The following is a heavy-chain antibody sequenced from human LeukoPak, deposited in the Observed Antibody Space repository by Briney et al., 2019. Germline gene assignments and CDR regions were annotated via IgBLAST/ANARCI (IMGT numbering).Heavy chain of an antibody. D-gene: IGHD3-3*01. Sequence: SGTLSLTCAVSGGSISSSNWWSWVRQPPGKGLEWIGEIYHSGSTNYNPSLKSRVTISVDKSKNQFSLKLSSVTAADTAVYYCARAPYRGKDFRSGYSWFDPWGQGTLVTVSS. J-gene: IGHJ5*02. CDR1: GGSISSSNW. V-gene: IGHV4-4*02. CDR2: IYHSGST. CDR3: ARAPYRGKDFRSGYSWFDP.